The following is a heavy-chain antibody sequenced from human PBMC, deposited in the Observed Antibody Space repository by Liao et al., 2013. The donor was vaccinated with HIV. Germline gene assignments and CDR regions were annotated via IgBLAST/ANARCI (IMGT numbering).Heavy chain of an antibody. D-gene: IGHD6-13*01. CDR3: ARDKIAATGTGDAFDI. CDR2: IFTTGST. J-gene: IGHJ3*02. CDR1: GGSISRYH. V-gene: IGHV4-4*07. Sequence: QVQLQESGPGLVKPSETLSLTCTVSGGSISRYHWSWIRQPAGKGLEWIGRIFTTGSTNYNPSLRSRVTMSLDTSKNQFSLKLSSVTAADTAVYYCARDKIAATGTGDAFDIWGQGTMVTVSS.